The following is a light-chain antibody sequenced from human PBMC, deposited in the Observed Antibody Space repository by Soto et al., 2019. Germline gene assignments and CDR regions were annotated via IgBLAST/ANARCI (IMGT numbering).Light chain of an antibody. CDR2: DTS. CDR3: LLSFSGVEV. V-gene: IGLV7-46*01. CDR1: TGAVTSGHY. J-gene: IGLJ2*01. Sequence: QAVVTQEPSLTVSPGGTVTLTCGSSTGAVTSGHYPYWFQQRPGQAPRTLISDTSNRHSWTPARFSGSLLGGKAALTLSGAQPEDEADYYCLLSFSGVEVFGGGTKLTVL.